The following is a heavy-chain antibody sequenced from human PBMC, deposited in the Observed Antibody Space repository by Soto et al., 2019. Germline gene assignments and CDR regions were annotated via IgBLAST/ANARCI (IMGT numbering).Heavy chain of an antibody. V-gene: IGHV3-9*01. Sequence: AGGSLRLSCAASGFTFDDYAMHWVRQAPGKGLEWVSGISWNSGSIGYADSVKGRFTISRDNAKNSLYLQMNSLRAEDTAVYYCAKDRTSGQKRRYYYYYYGTDVWGQGTTVTVSS. D-gene: IGHD3-10*01. CDR3: AKDRTSGQKRRYYYYYYGTDV. CDR1: GFTFDDYA. CDR2: ISWNSGSI. J-gene: IGHJ6*02.